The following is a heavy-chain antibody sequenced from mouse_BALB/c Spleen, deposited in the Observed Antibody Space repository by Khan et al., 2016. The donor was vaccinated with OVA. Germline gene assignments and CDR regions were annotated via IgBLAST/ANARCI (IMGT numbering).Heavy chain of an antibody. Sequence: QVQLQQSGAELARPGASMKLSCKASGYTFTDYYINWVKLRTGQGLEWIGEISPGSGDTYYNERFKGKATLTADKSSSTAYMQLSSLTSEASAVYFCARRNYFGYTFAYWGQGTLVTVSA. CDR2: ISPGSGDT. J-gene: IGHJ3*01. CDR3: ARRNYFGYTFAY. D-gene: IGHD1-2*01. CDR1: GYTFTDYY. V-gene: IGHV1-77*01.